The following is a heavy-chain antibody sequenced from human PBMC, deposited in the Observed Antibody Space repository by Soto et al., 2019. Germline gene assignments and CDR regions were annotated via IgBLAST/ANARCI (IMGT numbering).Heavy chain of an antibody. CDR2: MGPLNDR. CDR3: ARSSGPDLGGGCAPPHY. J-gene: IGHJ4*02. D-gene: IGHD3-3*01. Sequence: GGALRVSSVVPGVNCGSYDIHWVRQCVEKGREWVAEMGPLNDRHYADSVKGRFTISRENATKSVYLQMNSLRVGDTAVYFCARSSGPDLGGGCAPPHYWVQGTLVTVSP. V-gene: IGHV3-13*01. CDR1: GVNCGSYD.